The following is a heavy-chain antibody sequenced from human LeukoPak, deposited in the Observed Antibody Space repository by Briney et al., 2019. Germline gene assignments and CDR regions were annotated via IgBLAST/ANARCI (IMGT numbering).Heavy chain of an antibody. CDR1: TFTFSSYN. Sequence: PGGFLRLSCAASTFTFSSYNMNWVRQAPGKGLEWVSSISSSSSYIYYADSVKGRFTISRDNAKNSLYLQMNSLRAEDTAVYYCARHPHYYDSSGYYGGDYWGQGTLVTVSS. D-gene: IGHD3-22*01. CDR2: ISSSSSYI. J-gene: IGHJ4*02. V-gene: IGHV3-21*01. CDR3: ARHPHYYDSSGYYGGDY.